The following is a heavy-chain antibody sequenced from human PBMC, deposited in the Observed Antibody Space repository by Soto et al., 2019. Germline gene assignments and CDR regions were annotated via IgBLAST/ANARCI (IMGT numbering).Heavy chain of an antibody. V-gene: IGHV4-4*03. CDR1: ADSLTPHTW. D-gene: IGHD3-22*01. CDR3: ARKYFDTTLYYIHY. Sequence: PEKLPHTYDVSADSLTPHTWWGWVRQSPGTGLEWIGEIFHRGSTYSNPSLRSRVLMSLDKSKNQFSLRLNSVTAADSSIYYCARKYFDTTLYYIHY. J-gene: IGHJ4*01. CDR2: IFHRGST.